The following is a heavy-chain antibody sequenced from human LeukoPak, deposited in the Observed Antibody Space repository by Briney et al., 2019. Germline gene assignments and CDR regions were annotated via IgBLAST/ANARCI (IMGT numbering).Heavy chain of an antibody. V-gene: IGHV4-59*01. J-gene: IGHJ4*02. CDR1: GGSISSYY. CDR2: IYYSGST. CDR3: ARTVGATSYFDY. D-gene: IGHD1-26*01. Sequence: PSETLSLTCTVSGGSISSYYWSWIRQPPGMGLEWIGYIYYSGSTNYSPSLKSRVTISVDTSKNQFSLKLSSVTAADTAVYYCARTVGATSYFDYWGQGTLVTVSS.